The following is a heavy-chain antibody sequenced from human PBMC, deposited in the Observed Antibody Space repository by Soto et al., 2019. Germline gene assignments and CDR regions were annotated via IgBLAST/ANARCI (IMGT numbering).Heavy chain of an antibody. CDR2: ISDSGST. CDR1: GGSIRSSY. Sequence: PSETLSLTCTVSGGSIRSSYWSWIRQPPGKGLEWIGYISDSGSTNYNPSLKSRVTISVDTSKNQFSLKLSSVTAADTAVYYCARQGIATAGTSIDYWGQGTLVTVSS. CDR3: ARQGIATAGTSIDY. V-gene: IGHV4-59*08. D-gene: IGHD6-13*01. J-gene: IGHJ4*02.